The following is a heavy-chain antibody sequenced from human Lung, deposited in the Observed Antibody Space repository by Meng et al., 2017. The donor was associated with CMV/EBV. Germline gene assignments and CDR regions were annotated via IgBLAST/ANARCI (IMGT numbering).Heavy chain of an antibody. Sequence: GGSXRLXCATSGFTFSGYEMNWVRQAPGKGLEWVSYISTRGTTIYYADSVKGRFTISRDNAKGSLFLQMNNLRAEDTAIYYCATYNGYSLFFDYWVQGAXVNGAS. CDR2: ISTRGTTI. CDR1: GFTFSGYE. CDR3: ATYNGYSLFFDY. D-gene: IGHD5-18*01. V-gene: IGHV3-48*03. J-gene: IGHJ4*02.